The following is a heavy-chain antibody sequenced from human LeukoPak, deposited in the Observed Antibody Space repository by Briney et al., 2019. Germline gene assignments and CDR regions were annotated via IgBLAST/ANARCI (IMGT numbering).Heavy chain of an antibody. Sequence: GESLKISCKGSGYSFSLYWIGWVRQVPGRGLEWMGIIYPDDSDTRYSPSFQGQVAISADKSINTAYLQWSSLKASDTAMYYCARRDRSGLNVDYWGQGTLVSVSS. D-gene: IGHD6-25*01. J-gene: IGHJ4*02. CDR1: GYSFSLYW. CDR2: IYPDDSDT. V-gene: IGHV5-51*01. CDR3: ARRDRSGLNVDY.